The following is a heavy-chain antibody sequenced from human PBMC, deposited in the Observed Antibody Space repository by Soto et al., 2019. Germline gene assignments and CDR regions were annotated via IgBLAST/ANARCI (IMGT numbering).Heavy chain of an antibody. D-gene: IGHD3-10*01. CDR1: GYTFTSYG. V-gene: IGHV1-18*01. Sequence: ASVKVSCKASGYTFTSYGISWVRQAPGQGLEWMGWISAYNGNTNYAQKLQGRVTMTTDTSTSTAYMELRSLRSDDTAVYYCAKRSSSGSSKSYYFDYWGQGTLVTVSS. CDR3: AKRSSSGSSKSYYFDY. J-gene: IGHJ4*02. CDR2: ISAYNGNT.